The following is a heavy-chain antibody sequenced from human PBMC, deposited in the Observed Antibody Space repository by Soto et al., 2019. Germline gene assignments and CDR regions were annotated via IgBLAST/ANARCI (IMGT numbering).Heavy chain of an antibody. CDR2: INAGNGNT. V-gene: IGHV1-3*05. CDR3: ARAVAVPADFDY. J-gene: IGHJ4*02. Sequence: QVQLVQSGAEEKKPGASVKVSCKASGYTFTGYAMHWVRQAPGQRLEWMGWINAGNGNTKYSQKSQGRVIITRDTSARTAYMDLSSLRTEDTAVYYCARAVAVPADFDYWGEGTLVTVSS. D-gene: IGHD6-19*01. CDR1: GYTFTGYA.